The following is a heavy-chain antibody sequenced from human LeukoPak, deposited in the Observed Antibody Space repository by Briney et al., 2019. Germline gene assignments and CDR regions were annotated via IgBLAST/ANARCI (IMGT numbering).Heavy chain of an antibody. CDR1: GFTFSTYW. CDR2: IHPDGNEK. J-gene: IGHJ4*02. CDR3: ARGDDFSGDY. D-gene: IGHD2-21*02. V-gene: IGHV3-7*04. Sequence: GGSLRLSCTASGFTFSTYWMSWVRQAPGKGLEWVANIHPDGNEKYHVDSVKGRFTISRDNAKNSLYLQMNSLRVGDTAVYYCARGDDFSGDYWGQGTLVTVSS.